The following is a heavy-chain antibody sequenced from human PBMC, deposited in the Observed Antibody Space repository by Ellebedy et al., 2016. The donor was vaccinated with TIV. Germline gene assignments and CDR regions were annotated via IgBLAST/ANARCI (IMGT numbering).Heavy chain of an antibody. CDR2: IKPDGSVT. CDR3: ARDVRRGAFDI. V-gene: IGHV3-7*01. D-gene: IGHD2/OR15-2a*01. J-gene: IGHJ3*02. Sequence: GESLKISCAASGFNFNTHFMSWVRQAPGKGLDWVASIKPDGSVTYYVDSVEGRFTISRDNARNSLYLQMNSLRAEDTAVYYCARDVRRGAFDIWGQGTMVTVSS. CDR1: GFNFNTHF.